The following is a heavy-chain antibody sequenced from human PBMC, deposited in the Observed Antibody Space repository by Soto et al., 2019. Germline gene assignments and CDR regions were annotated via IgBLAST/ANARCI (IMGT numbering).Heavy chain of an antibody. D-gene: IGHD3-22*01. J-gene: IGHJ4*02. CDR2: ISSSSSYI. Sequence: GGSLRLSCAASGFTFSSYSMNWVRQAPGKGLEWVSSISSSSSYIYYADSVKGRFTISRDNAKNSLYLQMNSLRAEDTAVYYCARADSSGYYRLDYDYWGQGTLVTVSS. CDR3: ARADSSGYYRLDYDY. V-gene: IGHV3-21*01. CDR1: GFTFSSYS.